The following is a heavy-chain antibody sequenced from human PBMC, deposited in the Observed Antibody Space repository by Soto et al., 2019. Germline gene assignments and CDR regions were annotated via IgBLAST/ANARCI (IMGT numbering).Heavy chain of an antibody. CDR3: AREEKQLSRYGGDFDY. D-gene: IGHD3-16*01. CDR2: IYYIGTT. V-gene: IGHV4-61*01. J-gene: IGHJ4*02. CDR1: DGSVNTGNYY. Sequence: QVQLQESGPGLVKPSETLSLTCSVSDGSVNTGNYYWSWIRQPPGKGLEWIGHIYYIGTTNYNPSLKSLVTLSGDTSKNQFSLKVTSVTAADTAVYFCAREEKQLSRYGGDFDYWGQGILVTVSS.